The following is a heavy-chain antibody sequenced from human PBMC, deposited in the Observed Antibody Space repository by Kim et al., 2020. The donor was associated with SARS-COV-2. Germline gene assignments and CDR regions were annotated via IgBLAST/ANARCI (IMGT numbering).Heavy chain of an antibody. CDR2: ISYDGSKT. CDR1: GFTFSSHA. D-gene: IGHD1-1*01. J-gene: IGHJ6*02. Sequence: GGSLRLSCAASGFTFSSHAMHWVRRAPGKGLEWVAVISYDGSKTYYADSVKGRSTISRDNSKNTLYLQMNSVRAEDTAVYYCARDYNWNDVVDYYYYGMDVWGQGTTVTVSS. CDR3: ARDYNWNDVVDYYYYGMDV. V-gene: IGHV3-30*04.